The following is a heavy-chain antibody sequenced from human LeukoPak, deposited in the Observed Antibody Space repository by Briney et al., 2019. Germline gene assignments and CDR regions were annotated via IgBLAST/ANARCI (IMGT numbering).Heavy chain of an antibody. J-gene: IGHJ4*02. D-gene: IGHD3-10*01. CDR3: ARRGDGFDY. V-gene: IGHV4-39*01. CDR1: IRFMSSSSYY. Sequence: PSETLSLTCTLSIRFMSSSSYYCGWSRQPPGKGLEWIGSIYYSRSTYYNPSLKSRVTISVDTSKNQFSLNLNSLTAADTAVSYCARRGDGFDYWGQGTLVTVSS. CDR2: IYYSRST.